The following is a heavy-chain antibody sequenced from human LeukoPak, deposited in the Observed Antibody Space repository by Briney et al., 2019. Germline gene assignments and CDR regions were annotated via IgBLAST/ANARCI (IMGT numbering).Heavy chain of an antibody. V-gene: IGHV4-39*02. Sequence: SETLSLTCSVSGGSISTSGYYWGWIRQPPGKGLEWIGSIYFSGTTYYNPSLKSRVTISVDTSKNQFSLKLSSVTAADTAVYYCARESSSGWYVYWGQGTLVTVSS. J-gene: IGHJ4*02. CDR1: GGSISTSGYY. CDR3: ARESSSGWYVY. D-gene: IGHD6-19*01. CDR2: IYFSGTT.